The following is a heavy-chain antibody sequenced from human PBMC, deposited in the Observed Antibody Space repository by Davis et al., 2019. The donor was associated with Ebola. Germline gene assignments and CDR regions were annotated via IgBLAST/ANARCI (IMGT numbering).Heavy chain of an antibody. V-gene: IGHV1-69*06. Sequence: SVKVSCKASGYTFTSYYMHWVRQAPGQGLEWMGGIIPIFGTANYAQKFQGRVTITADKSTSTAYMELSSLRSEDTAVYYCASPSGRYYDILTGYFGMDVWGQGTTVTVSS. D-gene: IGHD3-9*01. J-gene: IGHJ6*02. CDR2: IIPIFGTA. CDR3: ASPSGRYYDILTGYFGMDV. CDR1: GYTFTSYY.